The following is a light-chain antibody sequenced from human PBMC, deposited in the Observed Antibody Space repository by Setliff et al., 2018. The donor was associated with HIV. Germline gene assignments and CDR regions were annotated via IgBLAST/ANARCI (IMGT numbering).Light chain of an antibody. CDR1: SSNIGSNP. CDR2: SNN. V-gene: IGLV1-44*01. J-gene: IGLJ3*02. CDR3: AAWDDSLNGWV. Sequence: VLTQPPSASGTPGQRVTISCSGSSSNIGSNPVNWYQLLPATAPKLLIYSNNQRPSGVPDRFSGSKSGTSASLAISGLQSEDEADYYCAAWDDSLNGWVFGGGTKVTGL.